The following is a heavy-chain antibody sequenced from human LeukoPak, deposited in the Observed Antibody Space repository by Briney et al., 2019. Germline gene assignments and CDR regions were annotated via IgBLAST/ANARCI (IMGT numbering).Heavy chain of an antibody. V-gene: IGHV4-34*01. CDR1: AGPLSGDY. D-gene: IGHD3-22*01. CDR3: ARLQYYYDSCGYYYPSCDY. J-gene: IGHJ4*02. Sequence: AETLSLMYSVYAGPLSGDYWSWIRQPPGKGLEWIGEINHSGSTNYNPSLKSRVTISVDTSKNQFSLKLSSVTPADTAVYYCARLQYYYDSCGYYYPSCDYWGQGTLVTVSS. CDR2: INHSGST.